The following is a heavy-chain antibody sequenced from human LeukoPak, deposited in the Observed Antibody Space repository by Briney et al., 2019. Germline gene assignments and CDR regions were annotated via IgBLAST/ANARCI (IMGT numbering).Heavy chain of an antibody. Sequence: GGSLRLSCAASGFAFSTYYIHLVRQPPGKGLEWGAVISYDGRNMYYGDSVKGRFTISRDNSKNTLYLQMNSLRPEDTAVYYCAKSLSSGWSSYYFGDWGQGTLVAVSS. CDR3: AKSLSSGWSSYYFGD. V-gene: IGHV3-30*18. D-gene: IGHD6-19*01. CDR1: GFAFSTYY. J-gene: IGHJ4*02. CDR2: ISYDGRNM.